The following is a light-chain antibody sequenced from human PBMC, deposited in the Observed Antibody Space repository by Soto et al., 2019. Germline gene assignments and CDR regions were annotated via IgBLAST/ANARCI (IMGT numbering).Light chain of an antibody. CDR2: VNSDGRH. V-gene: IGLV4-69*01. CDR1: SGHSSYA. Sequence: QLVLTQSPSAXXSXXXSXKLTCTLSSGHSSYAIAWHQQQPEKGPRYLMRVNSDGRHIKGDGIPDRFSGSSSGAERYLTIASLQSEDEADYYCQTWGTGTVVFGGGTKLTVL. CDR3: QTWGTGTVV. J-gene: IGLJ2*01.